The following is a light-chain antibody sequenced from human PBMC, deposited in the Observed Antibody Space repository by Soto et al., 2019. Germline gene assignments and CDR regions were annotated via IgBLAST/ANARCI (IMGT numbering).Light chain of an antibody. J-gene: IGKJ1*01. V-gene: IGKV3-15*01. Sequence: ETVLTQSPATVSVSPGERVTLSCRASQSVNSNLSWYQQKPGQPPRLLVYGTSTRATGVPARFSGSGYGTEFTLTISSLQSEDFAVYYCQQYNNWPPWTFGQGTKVDIK. CDR1: QSVNSN. CDR2: GTS. CDR3: QQYNNWPPWT.